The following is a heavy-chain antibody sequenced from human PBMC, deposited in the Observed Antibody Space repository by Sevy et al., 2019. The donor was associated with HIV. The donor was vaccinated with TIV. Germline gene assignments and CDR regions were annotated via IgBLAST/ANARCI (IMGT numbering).Heavy chain of an antibody. V-gene: IGHV3-11*04. Sequence: GGSLRLSCAAAGFTFSDSYMSLILQAPGKGLERVSYISSSGSTIYYADSVKGRFTMSRDNAKNSLYLQMNSLRAEDTAVYYCASAPYGSGSYARYGAFDIWGQGTMVTVSS. CDR1: GFTFSDSY. CDR3: ASAPYGSGSYARYGAFDI. CDR2: ISSSGSTI. D-gene: IGHD3-10*01. J-gene: IGHJ3*02.